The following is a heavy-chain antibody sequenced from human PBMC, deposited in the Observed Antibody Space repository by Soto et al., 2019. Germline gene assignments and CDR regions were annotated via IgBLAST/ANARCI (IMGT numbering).Heavy chain of an antibody. CDR2: SA. CDR1: GGTFSIYT. J-gene: IGHJ5*02. Sequence: QVQLVQSGAEVKKHGSSVKVSCKASGGTFSIYTISWVRQAPGQGLEWMGGSANSAQKFQGRLTVTADESTSTVYLELSSLTSEDTAVYYCAREWPPDIAWFDPWGQGTLVSVSS. V-gene: IGHV1-69*01. D-gene: IGHD2-15*01. CDR3: AREWPPDIAWFDP.